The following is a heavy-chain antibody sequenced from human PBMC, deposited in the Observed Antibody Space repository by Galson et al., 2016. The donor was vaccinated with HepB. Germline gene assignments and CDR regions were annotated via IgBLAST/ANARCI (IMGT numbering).Heavy chain of an antibody. Sequence: SLRLSCAASEVSFSHYAIHRVRQAPGKGLEWVSYISYDTDNKYYADSVKGRFTVSRDTSNNTVYLHMNSLRPYDTATSYCAKESGKYGWYISGLKIDSWGQGTLVSVSS. V-gene: IGHV3-30-3*01. CDR3: AKESGKYGWYISGLKIDS. D-gene: IGHD6-19*01. J-gene: IGHJ4*02. CDR2: ISYDTDNK. CDR1: EVSFSHYA.